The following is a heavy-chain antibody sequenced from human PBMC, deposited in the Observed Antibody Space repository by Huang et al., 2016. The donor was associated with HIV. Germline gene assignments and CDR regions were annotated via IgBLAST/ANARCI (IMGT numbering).Heavy chain of an antibody. CDR2: IIPLHDKT. D-gene: IGHD5-18*01. CDR3: ARGVGNSNRGFDI. V-gene: IGHV1-69*10. J-gene: IGHJ4*02. CDR1: GGTVSSFS. Sequence: QVQLVQSGAEMKKSGSSVKVSCKASGGTVSSFSFTWVRQAPGHGLEWLGGIIPLHDKTDLEQKFGCRVTLTADESTNTAFMELSGPTSQDTAVYYCARGVGNSNRGFDIWGQGTLVTVS.